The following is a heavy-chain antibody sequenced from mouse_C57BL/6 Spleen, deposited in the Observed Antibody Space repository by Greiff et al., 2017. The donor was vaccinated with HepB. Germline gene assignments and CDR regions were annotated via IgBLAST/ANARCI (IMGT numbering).Heavy chain of an antibody. V-gene: IGHV1-69*01. D-gene: IGHD2-4*01. CDR1: GYTFTSYW. CDR3: ARREGDDYPFAY. J-gene: IGHJ3*01. Sequence: VQLQQPGAELVMPGASVKLSCKASGYTFTSYWMHWVKQRPGQGLEWIGEIDPSDSYTNYNQKFKGKSTLTVDKSSSTAYMQLSSLTSEDSAVYYWARREGDDYPFAYWGQGTLVTVSA. CDR2: IDPSDSYT.